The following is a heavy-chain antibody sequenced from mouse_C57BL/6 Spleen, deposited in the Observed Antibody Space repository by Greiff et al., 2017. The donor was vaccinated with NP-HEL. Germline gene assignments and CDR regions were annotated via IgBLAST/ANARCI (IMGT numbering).Heavy chain of an antibody. Sequence: EVKLVESGGGLVKPGGSLKLSCAASGFTFSDYGMHWVRQAPEKGLEWVAYISSGSSTIYYADTVKGRFTISRDNAKNTLFLQKTSLRSEDTAMYYCARAGTGYFDYWGQGTTLTVSS. CDR3: ARAGTGYFDY. V-gene: IGHV5-17*01. CDR2: ISSGSSTI. D-gene: IGHD3-3*01. J-gene: IGHJ2*01. CDR1: GFTFSDYG.